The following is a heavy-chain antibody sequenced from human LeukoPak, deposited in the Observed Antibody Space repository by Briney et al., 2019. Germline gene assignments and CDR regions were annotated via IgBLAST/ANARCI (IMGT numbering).Heavy chain of an antibody. J-gene: IGHJ3*01. CDR3: ARRWVYDKRAFDA. Sequence: PSETLSLTCTVSGGYISSSSYYWGWIRQPPGKGLEWIGYMFYSGNTKYNPSLQSRVTISVDTSKNQFSLNLSSVTAADTAVYYCARRWVYDKRAFDAWGQGTMVTVSS. CDR2: MFYSGNT. CDR1: GGYISSSSYY. D-gene: IGHD3-16*01. V-gene: IGHV4-61*05.